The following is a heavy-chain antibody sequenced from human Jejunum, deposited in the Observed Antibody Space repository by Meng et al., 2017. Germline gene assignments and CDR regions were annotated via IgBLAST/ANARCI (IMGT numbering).Heavy chain of an antibody. CDR3: AKVHCSSTACYLLGYFDY. CDR1: GFTFSTSA. J-gene: IGHJ4*02. V-gene: IGHV3-30-3*01. CDR2: MSYDATNE. D-gene: IGHD2-2*01. Sequence: QVQLVESGGGVVQPGRSLRLACAASGFTFSTSAMHWVRQAPGKGLEWVAFMSYDATNEYYTDSVKGRFTVSRDTSKNTLYLQMNSLRPEDTAVYYCAKVHCSSTACYLLGYFDYWGQGTLVTVSS.